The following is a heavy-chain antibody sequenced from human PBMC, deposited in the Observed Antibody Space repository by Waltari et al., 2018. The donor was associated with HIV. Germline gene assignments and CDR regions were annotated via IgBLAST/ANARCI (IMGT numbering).Heavy chain of an antibody. V-gene: IGHV7-4-1*02. CDR2: INTNTGNP. D-gene: IGHD4-17*01. J-gene: IGHJ3*02. CDR3: ARDIYYRRPHDYGGKGWAFDI. CDR1: GYTYTSHA. Sequence: QVQLLQSGSELKKPGASVKVSCKASGYTYTSHAMIWFRQAPGQGPWWMGWINTNTGNPTYAQGFTGRFVFSLDTSVSTAYLQISSLKAEDTAVYYCARDIYYRRPHDYGGKGWAFDIWGQGTMVTVSS.